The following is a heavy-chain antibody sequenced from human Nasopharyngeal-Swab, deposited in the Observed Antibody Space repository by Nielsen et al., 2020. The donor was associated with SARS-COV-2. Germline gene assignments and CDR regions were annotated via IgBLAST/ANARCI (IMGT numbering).Heavy chain of an antibody. CDR2: ISSSSSYI. J-gene: IGHJ4*02. CDR1: GFKFSEYW. Sequence: GESLKISCVASGFKFSEYWMNWVRQAPGKGLEWVSSISSSSSYIYYADSVKGRFTISRDNAKNSLYLQMNSLRAEDTAVYYCARPPGYCSGGSCYSWGQGTLVTVSS. D-gene: IGHD2-15*01. CDR3: ARPPGYCSGGSCYS. V-gene: IGHV3-21*01.